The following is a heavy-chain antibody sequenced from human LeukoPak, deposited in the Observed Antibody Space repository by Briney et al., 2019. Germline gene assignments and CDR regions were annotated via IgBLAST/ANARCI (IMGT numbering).Heavy chain of an antibody. CDR1: GGSFSNYY. CDR2: INDSGRI. J-gene: IGHJ6*03. D-gene: IGHD1-7*01. CDR3: ARRWNYGRNYYIDV. V-gene: IGHV4-34*01. Sequence: SETLSLTCAVYGGSFSNYYWSWIRQPPGKGLEWIGEINDSGRINYNPSLMSRVTVSVDTSKNQFSLRLTSVTATDTAVYYCARRWNYGRNYYIDVWGSGAPFSVSS.